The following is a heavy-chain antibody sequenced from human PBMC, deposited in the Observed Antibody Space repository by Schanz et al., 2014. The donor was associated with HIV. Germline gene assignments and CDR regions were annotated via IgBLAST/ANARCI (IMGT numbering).Heavy chain of an antibody. J-gene: IGHJ4*02. CDR3: VRGDTVFEY. D-gene: IGHD5-18*01. Sequence: QVQLVESGGGVVQPGRSLRLSCAASGFTFSSYGMHWVRQAPGKGLEWVAGISYDGSNKYYADSVKGRFTISRDNAKNSLYLQMNSLRFADTAVYYCVRGDTVFEYWGQGTLVTVS. V-gene: IGHV3-30*03. CDR1: GFTFSSYG. CDR2: ISYDGSNK.